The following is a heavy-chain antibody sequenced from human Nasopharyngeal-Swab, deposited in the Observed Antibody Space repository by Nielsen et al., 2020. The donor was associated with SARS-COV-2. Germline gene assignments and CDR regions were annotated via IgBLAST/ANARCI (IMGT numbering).Heavy chain of an antibody. Sequence: ASVKVSCKASGYSFTDYYMYWVRQAPGQGLEWVGRINPNSGAANYAQKFQGRVTMTRDTSINTAYMELSSLRSDDTAVYYCTRALLRPPYNGMEVGGQGTTVTVSS. D-gene: IGHD3-10*01. V-gene: IGHV1-2*06. CDR3: TRALLRPPYNGMEV. CDR2: INPNSGAA. J-gene: IGHJ6*02. CDR1: GYSFTDYY.